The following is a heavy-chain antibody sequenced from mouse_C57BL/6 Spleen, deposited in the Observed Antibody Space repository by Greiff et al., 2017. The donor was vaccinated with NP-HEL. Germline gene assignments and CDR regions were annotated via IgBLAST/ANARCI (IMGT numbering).Heavy chain of an antibody. CDR1: GFTFTDYY. CDR3: ARYKRLGDYAMDY. V-gene: IGHV7-3*01. D-gene: IGHD4-1*01. CDR2: IRNKANGYTT. Sequence: EVQLVESGGGLVQPGGSLSLSCAASGFTFTDYYMSWVRQPPGKALEWLGFIRNKANGYTTEYSASVKGRFTISRDNSQSILYLQMNALRAEDSATYYCARYKRLGDYAMDYWGQGTSVTVSS. J-gene: IGHJ4*01.